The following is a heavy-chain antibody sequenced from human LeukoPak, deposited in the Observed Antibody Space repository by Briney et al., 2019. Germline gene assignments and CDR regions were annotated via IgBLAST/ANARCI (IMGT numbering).Heavy chain of an antibody. D-gene: IGHD3-10*01. Sequence: ASVKVSCKASGYTFTGYYMHWVRQAPGQGLEWMGWINPNSGGTNYAQKFQGRVTMTRDTSISTAYKELSRLRSDDTAVYYCARAGASEELLWFGESRNWFDPWGQGTLVTVSS. CDR1: GYTFTGYY. CDR3: ARAGASEELLWFGESRNWFDP. J-gene: IGHJ5*02. V-gene: IGHV1-2*02. CDR2: INPNSGGT.